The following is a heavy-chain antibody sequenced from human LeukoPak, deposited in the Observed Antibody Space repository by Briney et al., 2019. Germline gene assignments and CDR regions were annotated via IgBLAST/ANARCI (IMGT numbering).Heavy chain of an antibody. Sequence: PGGSLRLSCAASGFTFSSYWMSWVRQAPGKGLEWVANIKPDGSEKYYVDSVKGRFTISRDNAKNSLYLQMNSLRAEDTAVYYCARVVWEVSGVTAHLDYWGQGTLVTVSS. D-gene: IGHD1-26*01. V-gene: IGHV3-7*01. CDR3: ARVVWEVSGVTAHLDY. CDR2: IKPDGSEK. CDR1: GFTFSSYW. J-gene: IGHJ4*02.